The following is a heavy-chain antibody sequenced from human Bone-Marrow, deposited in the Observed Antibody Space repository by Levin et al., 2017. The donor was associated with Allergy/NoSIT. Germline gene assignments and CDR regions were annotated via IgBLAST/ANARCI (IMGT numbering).Heavy chain of an antibody. CDR2: INPNSGGT. V-gene: IGHV1-2*02. J-gene: IGHJ6*03. D-gene: IGHD5-12*01. Sequence: ASVKVSCKASGYTFTGYYMHWVRQAPGQGLEWMGWINPNSGGTNYAQKFQGRVTMTRDTSISTAYMELSRLRSDDTAVYYCATSGGGLVEWLRLINTSYYYYYMDVWGKGTTVTVSS. CDR1: GYTFTGYY. CDR3: ATSGGGLVEWLRLINTSYYYYYMDV.